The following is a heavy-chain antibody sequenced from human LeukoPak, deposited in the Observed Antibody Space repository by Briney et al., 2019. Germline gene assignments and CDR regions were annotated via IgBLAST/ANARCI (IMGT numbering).Heavy chain of an antibody. CDR1: GFTFSSYA. CDR3: AKDHDFWSGLSYDAFDI. J-gene: IGHJ3*02. V-gene: IGHV3-23*01. CDR2: ISSSGGST. D-gene: IGHD3-3*01. Sequence: GGSLRLPCAASGFTFSSYAMSWVRPAPGQGLEWVSAISSSGGSTYYADSVKGRFTISRDNSKNTLYLQMNSLRAEDTAVYYCAKDHDFWSGLSYDAFDIWGQGTMVTVSS.